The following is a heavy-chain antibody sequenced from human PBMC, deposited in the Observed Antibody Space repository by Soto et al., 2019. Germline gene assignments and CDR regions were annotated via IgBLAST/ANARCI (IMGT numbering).Heavy chain of an antibody. CDR3: ARRYSSSSDY. Sequence: VQLQESGPGLVKPSETLSLTCTVSGGSISSYYWSWIRQPPGKGLEWIGYIFYSGSTNYNPSLKSRVTISVDTSKNQSSLKLSSVTAADTAVYYCARRYSSSSDYWGQGTLVTVSS. CDR1: GGSISSYY. V-gene: IGHV4-59*08. D-gene: IGHD6-13*01. CDR2: IFYSGST. J-gene: IGHJ4*02.